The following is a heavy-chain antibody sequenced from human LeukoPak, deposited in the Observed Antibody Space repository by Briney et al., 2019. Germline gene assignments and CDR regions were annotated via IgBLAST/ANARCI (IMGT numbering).Heavy chain of an antibody. V-gene: IGHV1-2*02. D-gene: IGHD3-22*01. CDR3: ARDPVSNYYDSSGYYGFDY. Sequence: ASVKVSCKASGYTFTGDYMHWVRQAPGQGLEWMGWINPNSGGTNYAQKFQGRVTMTRDTSISTAYMELSRLRSDDTAVYYCARDPVSNYYDSSGYYGFDYWGQGTLVTVSS. CDR2: INPNSGGT. J-gene: IGHJ4*02. CDR1: GYTFTGDY.